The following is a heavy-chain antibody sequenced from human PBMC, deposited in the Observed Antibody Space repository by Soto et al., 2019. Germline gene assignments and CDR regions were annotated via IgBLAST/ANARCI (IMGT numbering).Heavy chain of an antibody. J-gene: IGHJ5*02. CDR2: ISGSGGST. V-gene: IGHV3-23*01. CDR1: GFTFSSYA. D-gene: IGHD3-3*01. CDR3: AKYASPFWSGPRGGNWFDP. Sequence: EVQLLESGGGLVQPGGSLRLSCAASGFTFSSYAMSWVRQAPGKGLECVSAISGSGGSTYYADSVKGRFTISRDNSKNTLYLQMNSLRAEDTAVYYCAKYASPFWSGPRGGNWFDPWGQGTLVTVSS.